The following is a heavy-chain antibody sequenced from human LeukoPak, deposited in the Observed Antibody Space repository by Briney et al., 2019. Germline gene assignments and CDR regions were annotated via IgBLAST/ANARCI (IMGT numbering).Heavy chain of an antibody. CDR2: IYYSGST. V-gene: IGHV4-30-4*01. J-gene: IGHJ4*02. CDR3: AREFGLGGYYFDY. CDR1: GGSISSGDYY. Sequence: SETLSLTCTVSGGSISSGDYYGSWIRQPPGKGLEWTGYIYYSGSTYYNPSLKSRVTISVDTSKNQFSLKLSSVTAADTAVYYCAREFGLGGYYFDYWGQGTLVTVSS. D-gene: IGHD3-10*01.